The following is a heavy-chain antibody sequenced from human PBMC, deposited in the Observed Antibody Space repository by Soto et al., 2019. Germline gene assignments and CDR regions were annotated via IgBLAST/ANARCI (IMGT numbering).Heavy chain of an antibody. Sequence: ETLSLTCTVSGGSISSYYWSWIRQPPGKGLEWMGIIYPGDSDTRYSPSFQGQVTISADKSISTAYLQWSSLKASDTAMYYCASSIAAAGEFDYWGQGTLVTVSS. CDR1: GGSISSYY. D-gene: IGHD6-13*01. CDR2: IYPGDSDT. J-gene: IGHJ4*02. V-gene: IGHV5-51*01. CDR3: ASSIAAAGEFDY.